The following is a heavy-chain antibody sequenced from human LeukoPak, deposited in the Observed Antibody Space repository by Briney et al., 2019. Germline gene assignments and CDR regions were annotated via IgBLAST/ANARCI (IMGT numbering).Heavy chain of an antibody. J-gene: IGHJ4*02. CDR1: GGTFSSYA. CDR2: IIPIFGTA. CDR3: ARESSYYDFWSGYFRTLSFDY. D-gene: IGHD3-3*01. V-gene: IGHV1-69*13. Sequence: ASVKVSCKASGGTFSSYAISWVRQAPGQGLEWMGGIIPIFGTANYAQKFQGRVTITADESTSTAYMELSSLRSEDTAVYYCARESSYYDFWSGYFRTLSFDYWGQGTLVTVSS.